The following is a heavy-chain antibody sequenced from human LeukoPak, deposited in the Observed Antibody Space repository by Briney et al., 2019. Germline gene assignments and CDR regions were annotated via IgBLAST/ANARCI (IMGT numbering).Heavy chain of an antibody. D-gene: IGHD3-9*01. J-gene: IGHJ4*02. CDR2: ISSSSSYT. CDR3: ARESAVITISYYFDY. CDR1: GFTFSDYY. Sequence: NPGGSLRLSCAASGFTFSDYYMSWIRQAPGKGLEWVSYISSSSSYTNYADSVKGRFTISRDNAKNSLYLQMNSLRAEETAVYYCARESAVITISYYFDYWGQGTLVTVSS. V-gene: IGHV3-11*06.